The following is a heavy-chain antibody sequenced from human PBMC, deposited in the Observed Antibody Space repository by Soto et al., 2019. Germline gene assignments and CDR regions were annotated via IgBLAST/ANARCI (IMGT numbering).Heavy chain of an antibody. CDR3: ASQLVVVVSASPLEFGY. D-gene: IGHD2-15*01. J-gene: IGHJ4*02. Sequence: EASVKVSCKASGYTFTGYYMHWVRQAPGQGLEWMGWINPNSGDTNSAQKFQGRVTMTRDTSIATAYMELSRLRAEDTAVYYCASQLVVVVSASPLEFGYWGQGTLVTVSS. CDR1: GYTFTGYY. CDR2: INPNSGDT. V-gene: IGHV1-2*02.